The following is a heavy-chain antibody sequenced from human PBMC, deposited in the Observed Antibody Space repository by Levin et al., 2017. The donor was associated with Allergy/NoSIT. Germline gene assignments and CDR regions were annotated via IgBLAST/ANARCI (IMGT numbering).Heavy chain of an antibody. J-gene: IGHJ4*02. CDR2: ISSSSSTI. D-gene: IGHD2-2*01. Sequence: GGSLRLSCAASGFTFSSYSMNWVRQAPGKGLEWISYISSSSSTIYYADSVKGRFTISRDNTKNSLYLQMNSLRAEDTAVYYCARGIVVIPAAIDYWGQGTLVTVSS. CDR3: ARGIVVIPAAIDY. V-gene: IGHV3-48*01. CDR1: GFTFSSYS.